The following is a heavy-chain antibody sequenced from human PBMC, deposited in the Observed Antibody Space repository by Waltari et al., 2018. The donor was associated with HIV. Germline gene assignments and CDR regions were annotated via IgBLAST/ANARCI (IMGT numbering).Heavy chain of an antibody. D-gene: IGHD3-10*01. J-gene: IGHJ3*02. CDR3: TDPLLRHGLHI. V-gene: IGHV3-15*07. Sequence: EVQLVESGGGLVNRGGSLRLSCLASGFAFDDAWVNWGRQAPGKGVEWVGRIKSKSDGGTTDYAAAVKGRFTISRDDSKKTVDLQIDSLKSEDTAVYYCTDPLLRHGLHIWGQGTMVTVSS. CDR1: GFAFDDAW. CDR2: IKSKSDGGTT.